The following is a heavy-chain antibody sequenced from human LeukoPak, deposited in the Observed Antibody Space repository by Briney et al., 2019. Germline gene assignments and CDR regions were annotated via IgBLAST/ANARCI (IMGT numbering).Heavy chain of an antibody. CDR1: GYIFTSYG. V-gene: IGHV1-3*01. CDR3: ARESFYCSRRSCSRFDP. D-gene: IGHD2-15*01. Sequence: WASVKVSCKASGYIFTSYGITWVRQAPGQGLEWMGWINAGNGNTKYSQKIQDRVTTTRDTSASTAYMELSSLRSEDTALYYCARESFYCSRRSCSRFDPWGQGTLVTVSS. J-gene: IGHJ5*02. CDR2: INAGNGNT.